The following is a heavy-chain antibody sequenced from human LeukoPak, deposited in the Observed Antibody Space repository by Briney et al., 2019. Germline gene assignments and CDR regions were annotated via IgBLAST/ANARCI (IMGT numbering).Heavy chain of an antibody. CDR3: GRPTKYWLVRGNGVDV. Sequence: GRSLRLSCAASGFTFSRYGMHWVRQAPDKGLEWVTSISNDGSNKYYADSVKGRFTISRDNSMNTLYLQMNSLRADDTAVYYCGRPTKYWLVRGNGVDVWGQGTTVTVSS. V-gene: IGHV3-30*03. J-gene: IGHJ6*02. D-gene: IGHD6-19*01. CDR1: GFTFSRYG. CDR2: ISNDGSNK.